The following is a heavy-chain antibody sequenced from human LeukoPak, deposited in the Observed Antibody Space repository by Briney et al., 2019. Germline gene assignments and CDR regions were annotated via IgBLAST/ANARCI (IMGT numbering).Heavy chain of an antibody. Sequence: PGGSLRLPCAASGFTFSSHAMSWVRQAPGKGLEWVSGISGSGGSTYYADSVKGRFTISRDNSKNTLYLQMDSLRTEDTAVYYCANWIGSSSRDYWGQGTLVTVSS. V-gene: IGHV3-23*01. D-gene: IGHD6-6*01. J-gene: IGHJ4*02. CDR2: ISGSGGST. CDR3: ANWIGSSSRDY. CDR1: GFTFSSHA.